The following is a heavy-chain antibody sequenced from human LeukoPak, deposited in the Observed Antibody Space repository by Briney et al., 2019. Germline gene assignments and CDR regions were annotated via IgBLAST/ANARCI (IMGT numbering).Heavy chain of an antibody. CDR2: ISGSGTYI. CDR3: ARDKWEPRGDAFDI. V-gene: IGHV3-21*01. CDR1: GFTFSRYS. J-gene: IGHJ3*02. D-gene: IGHD1-26*01. Sequence: NSGGSLRLSCAASGFTFSRYSMNWVRQAPGKGLEWVSCISGSGTYIYYADAVKGRFTISRDNAKNSLYLQMNSLRVEDTAVYYCARDKWEPRGDAFDIWGQGTMVTVSS.